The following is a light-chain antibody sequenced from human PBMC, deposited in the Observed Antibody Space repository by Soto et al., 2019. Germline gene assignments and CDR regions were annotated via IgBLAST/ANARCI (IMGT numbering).Light chain of an antibody. CDR2: DVS. Sequence: QSALTQPASVSGSPGQSITISCTGTSSNVGGYNSVSWYQQHPGKAPKLMIYDVSNRPSGVSARFSGSKSGNTASLTISGLQAEDEADYYCSSYTSSSIPPVVFGGGTKVTVL. J-gene: IGLJ2*01. CDR3: SSYTSSSIPPVV. V-gene: IGLV2-14*03. CDR1: SSNVGGYNS.